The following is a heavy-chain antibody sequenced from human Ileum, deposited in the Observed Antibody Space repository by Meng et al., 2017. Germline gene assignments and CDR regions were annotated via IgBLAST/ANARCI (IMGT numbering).Heavy chain of an antibody. CDR2: TSTYNSNR. V-gene: IGHV1-18*01. CDR1: GYSFTKYG. D-gene: IGHD2-2*01. J-gene: IGHJ4*02. CDR3: ARGRHCSSTTCYLSDS. Sequence: QVHLVQSGPEVRKPGASVKVSCQASGYSFTKYGINWVRQAPGKGLEWMGWTSTYNSNRNYAQSLQGRVTMTTDTSTTTAYMELRSLTFDDTAVYYCARGRHCSSTTCYLSDSWGQGTLVTVSS.